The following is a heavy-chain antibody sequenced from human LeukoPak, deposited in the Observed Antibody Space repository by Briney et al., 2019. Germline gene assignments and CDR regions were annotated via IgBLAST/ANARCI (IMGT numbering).Heavy chain of an antibody. CDR3: ARLIRPYFDY. CDR1: GGSISSDY. J-gene: IGHJ4*02. Sequence: PSETLSLTCTVSGGSISSDYWSWIRQPPGKGLEWIGYIFYSGSTHYNPSLKSRVTISVDTSKNQFSLNLSSVTAADTAVYYCARLIRPYFDYWGQGTLVTVSS. CDR2: IFYSGST. V-gene: IGHV4-59*01. D-gene: IGHD2-8*01.